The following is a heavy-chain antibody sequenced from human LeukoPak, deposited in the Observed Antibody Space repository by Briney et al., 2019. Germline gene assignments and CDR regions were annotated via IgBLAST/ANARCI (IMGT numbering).Heavy chain of an antibody. CDR3: ARGLMGDTPWGNAFDI. D-gene: IGHD3-16*01. Sequence: GGSLRLSCAASGFTFSSYEMNWVRQAPGKGLEWVSYISSSGSTIYYADSVKGRFTISRDNAKNSLYLQMNSLRAEDTAMYYCARGLMGDTPWGNAFDIWGQGTMVTVSS. CDR1: GFTFSSYE. J-gene: IGHJ3*02. V-gene: IGHV3-48*03. CDR2: ISSSGSTI.